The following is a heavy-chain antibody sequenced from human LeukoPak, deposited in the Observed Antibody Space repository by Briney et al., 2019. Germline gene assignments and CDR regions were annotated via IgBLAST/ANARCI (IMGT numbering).Heavy chain of an antibody. CDR2: IYPGDSDT. J-gene: IGHJ6*02. Sequence: GESLKISCKGSGYSFTSYWIGWVRQMPGKGLEWMGIIYPGDSDTRYSPSFQGQVTISADKSISTAYLQWSSLKASDTAMYYCARFDSGYDSYYYYGMDVWGQGTTVTVSS. D-gene: IGHD5-12*01. CDR1: GYSFTSYW. CDR3: ARFDSGYDSYYYYGMDV. V-gene: IGHV5-51*01.